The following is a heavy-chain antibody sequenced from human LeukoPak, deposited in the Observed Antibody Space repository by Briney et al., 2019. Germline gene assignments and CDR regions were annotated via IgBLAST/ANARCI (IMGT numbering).Heavy chain of an antibody. CDR2: IYYSGST. V-gene: IGHV4-39*07. D-gene: IGHD6-19*01. Sequence: SETLSLTCTVSGGSISSSSYYWGWVRQPPGKGLEWIGSIYYSGSTYYNPSLKSRVTISVDTSKNQFSLKLSSVTAADTAVYYCAREEHSSGWYEGSYFDYWGQGTLVTVSS. J-gene: IGHJ4*02. CDR3: AREEHSSGWYEGSYFDY. CDR1: GGSISSSSYY.